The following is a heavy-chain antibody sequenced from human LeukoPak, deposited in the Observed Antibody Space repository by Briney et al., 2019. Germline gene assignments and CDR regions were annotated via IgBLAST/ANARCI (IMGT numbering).Heavy chain of an antibody. Sequence: SETLSLTCAVSGGSISSGGYSWSWIRQPPGKGLGWIGYIYHSGSTYYNPSLKSRVTISVDRSKNQFSLKLSSVTAADTAVYYCARRVDDSSGYYGLDYWGQGTLVTVSS. CDR3: ARRVDDSSGYYGLDY. CDR1: GGSISSGGYS. D-gene: IGHD3-22*01. V-gene: IGHV4-30-2*01. J-gene: IGHJ4*02. CDR2: IYHSGST.